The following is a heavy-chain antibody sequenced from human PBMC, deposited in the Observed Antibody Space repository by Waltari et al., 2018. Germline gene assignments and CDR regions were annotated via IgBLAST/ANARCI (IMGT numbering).Heavy chain of an antibody. CDR2: IYTSGST. J-gene: IGHJ4*02. CDR1: GGSISSYY. D-gene: IGHD5-18*01. Sequence: QVQLQESGPGLVKPSETLSLTCTVSGGSISSYYWSWIRQPPGKGLEWIGYIYTSGSTNYHPSLQSRVTISVDTSKNQFSLKLSSVTAADTAVYYCAREAMADLFDYWGQGTLVTVSS. V-gene: IGHV4-4*09. CDR3: AREAMADLFDY.